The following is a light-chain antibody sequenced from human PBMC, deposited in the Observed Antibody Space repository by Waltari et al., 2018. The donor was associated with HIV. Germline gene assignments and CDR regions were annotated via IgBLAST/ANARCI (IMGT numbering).Light chain of an antibody. V-gene: IGLV2-14*01. J-gene: IGLJ2*01. CDR3: SSYTSSSTLHVV. Sequence: QSALTQPASVSGSPGQSITISGTGTSSDVGGYNYVSWYQQHPGKAPKLMIYEVSNRPSGVSNRVSGSKSGNTASLTISGLQAEDEADYYCSSYTSSSTLHVVFGGGTKLTVL. CDR2: EVS. CDR1: SSDVGGYNY.